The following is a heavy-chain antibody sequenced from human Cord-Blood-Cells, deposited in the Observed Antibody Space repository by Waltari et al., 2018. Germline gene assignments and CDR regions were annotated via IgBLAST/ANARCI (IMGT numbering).Heavy chain of an antibody. V-gene: IGHV1-2*02. Sequence: QVQLVQSGAEVKKPGASVKVSCKASGYTFTGYYMHWVRQAPGQGLEWNGWINPTSGGTNYAQKFQSRVTMTRDTSISTAYMELSRLRSDDTAVYYCARGDGNGGVDYWGQGTLVTVSS. D-gene: IGHD2-8*01. CDR2: INPTSGGT. CDR3: ARGDGNGGVDY. J-gene: IGHJ4*02. CDR1: GYTFTGYY.